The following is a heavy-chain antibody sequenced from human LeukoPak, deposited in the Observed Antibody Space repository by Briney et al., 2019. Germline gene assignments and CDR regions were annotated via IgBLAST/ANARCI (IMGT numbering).Heavy chain of an antibody. J-gene: IGHJ4*02. CDR1: GYTFTGYY. Sequence: ASVKVSCKASGYTFTGYYMHWVRQAPGQGLEWMGWINPNSGRTNYAQKFQGRVTMTRDTSISTAYTELSRLRSDDTAVYYCAREYSGSDSGGYFDYWGQGTLVTVSS. CDR2: INPNSGRT. D-gene: IGHD5-12*01. CDR3: AREYSGSDSGGYFDY. V-gene: IGHV1-2*02.